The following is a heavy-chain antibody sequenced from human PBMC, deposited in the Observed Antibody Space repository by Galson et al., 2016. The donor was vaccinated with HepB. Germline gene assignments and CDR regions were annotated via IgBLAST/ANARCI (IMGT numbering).Heavy chain of an antibody. CDR1: GFTFTSYG. CDR3: VRDYRCWFDP. J-gene: IGHJ5*02. V-gene: IGHV1-18*01. Sequence: SVKVSCKASGFTFTSYGISWVRQAPGQGLEWMGWISTHDGNTNYAQNLQGRVTLTTDTSTSTAYMELRSLSSDDTAIYYCVRDYRCWFDPWGQGTLVTVSS. CDR2: ISTHDGNT.